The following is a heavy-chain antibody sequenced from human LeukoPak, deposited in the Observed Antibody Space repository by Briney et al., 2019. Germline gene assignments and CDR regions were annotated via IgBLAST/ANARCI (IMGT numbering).Heavy chain of an antibody. V-gene: IGHV4-4*07. Sequence: KPSETLSLTCTVSGGSISSYYWSWIRQPPGKGLEWIGRIYTSGSTNYNPSLKSRVTMSVDTSKNQFSLKLRSVTAADTAVYYCARGYNWGSPTRNFYYLDVWGKGTTVTVSS. CDR3: ARGYNWGSPTRNFYYLDV. J-gene: IGHJ6*03. D-gene: IGHD7-27*01. CDR1: GGSISSYY. CDR2: IYTSGST.